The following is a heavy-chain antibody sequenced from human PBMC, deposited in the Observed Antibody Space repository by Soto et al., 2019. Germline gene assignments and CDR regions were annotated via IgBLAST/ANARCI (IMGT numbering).Heavy chain of an antibody. CDR1: GFTFSSYG. CDR3: ARGGLTDYFDY. J-gene: IGHJ4*02. D-gene: IGHD2-21*02. V-gene: IGHV3-33*01. Sequence: QVQLVESGGGVVQPGRSLRLSCAASGFTFSSYGMHWVRQAPGKGLEWVAVIWYDGSNKYYADSVKGRFTISRDNSKNTLDLQMNSLRAEDTAVYYCARGGLTDYFDYWGQGTLVTVSS. CDR2: IWYDGSNK.